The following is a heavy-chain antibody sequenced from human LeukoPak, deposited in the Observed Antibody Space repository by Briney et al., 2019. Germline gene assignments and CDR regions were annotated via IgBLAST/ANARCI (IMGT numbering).Heavy chain of an antibody. D-gene: IGHD2-15*01. CDR3: AKDGSIEPEGNFQH. V-gene: IGHV3-23*01. CDR1: GFTFSSYA. Sequence: GGSLRLSCAASGFTFSSYAMSWVRQAPGKGLEWVSAISGSGGSTYYADSVKGRFTISRDNSKDTLYLQMNSLRAEDTAVYYCAKDGSIEPEGNFQHWGQGTLVTVSS. CDR2: ISGSGGST. J-gene: IGHJ1*01.